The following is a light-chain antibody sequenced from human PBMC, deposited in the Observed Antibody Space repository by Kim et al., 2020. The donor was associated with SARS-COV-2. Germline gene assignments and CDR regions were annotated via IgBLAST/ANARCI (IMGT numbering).Light chain of an antibody. Sequence: ALGQTVTITCPGDRLRNYFASWYQQKPGQAPLLVIYGKNDRPSGIPDRFSGSTSGNTASLTITGAQAEDESDYYCKSRDSSGNLWVFGGGTQLTVL. CDR2: GKN. J-gene: IGLJ3*02. V-gene: IGLV3-19*01. CDR1: RLRNYF. CDR3: KSRDSSGNLWV.